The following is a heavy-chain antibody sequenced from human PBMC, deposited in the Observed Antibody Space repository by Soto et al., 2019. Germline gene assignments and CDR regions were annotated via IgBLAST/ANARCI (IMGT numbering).Heavy chain of an antibody. CDR2: IIPIFGTA. CDR3: ARAAGPGYYYDSSGYDDAFDI. D-gene: IGHD3-22*01. Sequence: GASVKVSCKASGGTFSSYAISWVRQAPGQGLEWMGGIIPIFGTANYAQKFQGRVTITADESTSTAYMELSSLGSEDTAVYYCARAAGPGYYYDSSGYDDAFDIWGQGTMVTVSS. J-gene: IGHJ3*02. V-gene: IGHV1-69*13. CDR1: GGTFSSYA.